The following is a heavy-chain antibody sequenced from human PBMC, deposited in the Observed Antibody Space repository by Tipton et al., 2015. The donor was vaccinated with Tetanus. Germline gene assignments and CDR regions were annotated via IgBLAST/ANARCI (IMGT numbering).Heavy chain of an antibody. J-gene: IGHJ4*02. CDR3: ARDQARGARGWNYLDC. V-gene: IGHV4-31*03. CDR2: IYFSGST. D-gene: IGHD6-6*01. Sequence: TLSLTCTVSGGSLSRGGYYWTLIPPHPGEGLEWIGDIYFSGSTYYNPSLKSRVTISVDTSKNQFSLRLNSVTAADTAVYYCARDQARGARGWNYLDCWGQGTLVTVSS. CDR1: GGSLSRGGYY.